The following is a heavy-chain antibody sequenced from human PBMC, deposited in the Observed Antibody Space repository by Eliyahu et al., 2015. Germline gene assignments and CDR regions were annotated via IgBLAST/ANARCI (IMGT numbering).Heavy chain of an antibody. V-gene: IGHV3-30*02. J-gene: IGHJ6*02. CDR1: GFPFXXYG. Sequence: QVQLVESGGGVVQPGGXLRLXCAGSGFPFXXYGMXWVRQAPGKGLEWVAFIRYDGSNKYYADSVKGRFTISRDNSKNTLYLQMNSLRAEDTAVYYCAKGGGMDVWGQGTTVTVSS. CDR2: IRYDGSNK. CDR3: AKGGGMDV. D-gene: IGHD3-16*01.